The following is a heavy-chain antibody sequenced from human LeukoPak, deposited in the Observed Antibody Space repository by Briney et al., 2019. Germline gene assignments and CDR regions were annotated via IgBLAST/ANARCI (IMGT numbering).Heavy chain of an antibody. V-gene: IGHV4-31*03. CDR1: GGSISSGGYY. J-gene: IGHJ3*02. D-gene: IGHD3-22*01. CDR2: IYYSGST. Sequence: SQTLSLTCTVSGGSISSGGYYWSWIRQHPGKGLEWIGYIYYSGSTYYNPSLKSRVTIPVDTSKNQFSLKLSSVTAADTAVYYCARDSYYYDSSGYSAFDIWGQGTMVTVSS. CDR3: ARDSYYYDSSGYSAFDI.